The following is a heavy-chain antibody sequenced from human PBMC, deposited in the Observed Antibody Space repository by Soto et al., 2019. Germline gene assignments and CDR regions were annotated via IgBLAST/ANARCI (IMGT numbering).Heavy chain of an antibody. CDR3: TRGPPRVQWFDP. V-gene: IGHV4-61*01. Sequence: SETLSLTCTVSGGAVSSGTYYWSWIRQPPGKGLEWVGHIYFTGSTNYNPSLKSRVTMSLDTSRNQFSLKLSSVTAADTAVYYCTRGPPRVQWFDPWGLGTLVTVSS. CDR1: GGAVSSGTYY. CDR2: IYFTGST. J-gene: IGHJ5*02.